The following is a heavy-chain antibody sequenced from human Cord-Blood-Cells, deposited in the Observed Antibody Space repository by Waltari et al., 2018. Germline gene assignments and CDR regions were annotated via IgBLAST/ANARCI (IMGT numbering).Heavy chain of an antibody. CDR3: ARVDSSSSFGNWYFDL. CDR1: GFTFSSYW. J-gene: IGHJ2*01. D-gene: IGHD6-6*01. V-gene: IGHV3-74*01. Sequence: EVQLVESGGGLVQPGGSLRLSCAASGFTFSSYWMHWVRQAPGKGLVWVSRINRDGRSTSDADSVKGRFTISRDNAKNTLYLQMNSLRAEDTAVYYCARVDSSSSFGNWYFDLWGRGTLVTVSS. CDR2: INRDGRST.